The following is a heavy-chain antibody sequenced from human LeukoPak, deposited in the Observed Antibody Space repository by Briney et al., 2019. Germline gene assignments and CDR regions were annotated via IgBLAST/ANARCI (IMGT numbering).Heavy chain of an antibody. D-gene: IGHD2-15*01. Sequence: SETLSLTCTVSGDSITSDHYWTWIRQPPGKGLEWIAYIYHSGNTYYNPSLRSRVTMSVATSKNQFSLEVKSVTAADTAVYYCARDNIVVVVAAPDGYYYYGMDVWGQGTTVTVSS. CDR1: GDSITSDHY. J-gene: IGHJ6*02. V-gene: IGHV4-30-4*08. CDR3: ARDNIVVVVAAPDGYYYYGMDV. CDR2: IYHSGNT.